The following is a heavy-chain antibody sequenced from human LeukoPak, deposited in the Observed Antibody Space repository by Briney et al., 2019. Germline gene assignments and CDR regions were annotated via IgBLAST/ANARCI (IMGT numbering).Heavy chain of an antibody. D-gene: IGHD3-22*01. CDR2: VTPSGGST. CDR3: ARVEHYDSSAYYAY. V-gene: IGHV1-46*01. Sequence: ASVKVSCKPSGYTLTSYYLHWVRQAPGEGPEWMGRVTPSGGSTDYAPKFQGRVTMTRDTSTSTVYMELSGLRSEDTAVYYCARVEHYDSSAYYAYWGQGTQVTVSS. J-gene: IGHJ4*02. CDR1: GYTLTSYY.